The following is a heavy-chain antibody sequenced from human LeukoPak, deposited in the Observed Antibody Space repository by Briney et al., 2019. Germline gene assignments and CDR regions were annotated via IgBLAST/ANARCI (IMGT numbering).Heavy chain of an antibody. V-gene: IGHV4-4*07. D-gene: IGHD3-10*01. J-gene: IGHJ6*03. CDR1: GGSLNNYY. CDR3: ARTTMVRGTYYMDV. CDR2: IEPSGTN. Sequence: PSETLSLTCTVSGGSLNNYYWTWIRQPAGKGLEWIGRIEPSGTNDHNPSLKSRVTMSINMSKNQFSLELSSVTAADTAVYYCARTTMVRGTYYMDVWGKGTTVTISS.